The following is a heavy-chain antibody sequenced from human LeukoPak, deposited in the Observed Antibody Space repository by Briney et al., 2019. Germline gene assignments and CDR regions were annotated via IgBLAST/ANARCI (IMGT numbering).Heavy chain of an antibody. D-gene: IGHD3-22*01. CDR3: ARGGGYYDSSGPFQH. V-gene: IGHV4-59*01. CDR2: IYYSGTT. J-gene: IGHJ1*01. CDR1: GGSISSYY. Sequence: SETLSLTCTVSGGSISSYYWSWLRQPPGKGLEWIGYIYYSGTTNYNPSLKSRVTISVDASKNQFSLKLSSVTAADTAVYYCARGGGYYDSSGPFQHWGQGTLVTVSS.